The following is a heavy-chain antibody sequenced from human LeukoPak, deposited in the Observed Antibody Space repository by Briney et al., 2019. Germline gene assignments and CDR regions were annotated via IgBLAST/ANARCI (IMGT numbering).Heavy chain of an antibody. J-gene: IGHJ4*02. Sequence: SETLSLTCAVYGGSFSGYYWSWIRQPPGKGLEWIGEINHSGSTNYNPSLKSRVTISVDTSKNQFSLKLSSVTAADTAVYYCARDRISSGFDYWGQGTLVTVSS. D-gene: IGHD6-19*01. CDR3: ARDRISSGFDY. V-gene: IGHV4-34*01. CDR2: INHSGST. CDR1: GGSFSGYY.